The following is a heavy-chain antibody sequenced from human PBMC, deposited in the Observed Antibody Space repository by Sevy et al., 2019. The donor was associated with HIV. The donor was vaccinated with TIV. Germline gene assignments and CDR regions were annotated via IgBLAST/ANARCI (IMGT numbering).Heavy chain of an antibody. J-gene: IGHJ3*02. CDR2: IYTSGST. Sequence: SETLSLTCTVSGDSMNSYFCSWIRQPAGKGLEWIGRIYTSGSTNYNPSLKSRLTMSVNTSKNQFSLRLSSVTAADTAVYYCARGDLGSQDAFDIWGQGTMVTVSS. CDR1: GDSMNSYF. CDR3: ARGDLGSQDAFDI. D-gene: IGHD3-10*01. V-gene: IGHV4-4*07.